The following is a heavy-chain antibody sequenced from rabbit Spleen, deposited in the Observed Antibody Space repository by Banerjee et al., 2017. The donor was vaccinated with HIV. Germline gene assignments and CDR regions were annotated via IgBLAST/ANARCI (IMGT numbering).Heavy chain of an antibody. CDR3: GREDSSGWGLLDL. CDR1: GIDFSSYNF. CDR2: IDIGSRDFT. D-gene: IGHD4-1*01. J-gene: IGHJ4*01. Sequence: QSLEESGGGLVKPGGTLTLTCKASGIDFSSYNFICWVRQAPGKGLEWIACIDIGSRDFTYYASWAKGRFIISKTSSTTVTLQMTSLTAADTATYFCGREDSSGWGLLDLWGQGTLVTVS. V-gene: IGHV1S40*01.